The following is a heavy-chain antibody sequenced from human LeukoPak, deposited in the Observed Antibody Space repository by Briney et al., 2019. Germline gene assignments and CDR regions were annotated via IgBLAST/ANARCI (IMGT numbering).Heavy chain of an antibody. V-gene: IGHV4-34*01. Sequence: SETLSLTCAVYGGSFRGYYWSWIRQPPGKGLEGSGEINHRGSTNYNPSLKRRVTISVDTSNIQFSLKLSSVTAADTAVYYCARGRLGGYYHQGLAEYFQHWGQGTLVTVSS. CDR1: GGSFRGYY. J-gene: IGHJ1*01. D-gene: IGHD3-22*01. CDR2: INHRGST. CDR3: ARGRLGGYYHQGLAEYFQH.